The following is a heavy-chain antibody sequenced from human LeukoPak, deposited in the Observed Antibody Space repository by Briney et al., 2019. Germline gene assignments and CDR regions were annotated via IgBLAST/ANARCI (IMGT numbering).Heavy chain of an antibody. CDR3: ARDQSYSSSWHY. Sequence: GGSLRLSCAASGFTFSSYSMNWVRQAPGKGLEWVSSISSSSSYIYYADSVKGRFTISRDNSKNTLYLQMNSLTVEDTAVYYCARDQSYSSSWHYWGQGTLVTVSS. J-gene: IGHJ4*02. CDR1: GFTFSSYS. D-gene: IGHD6-13*01. V-gene: IGHV3-21*01. CDR2: ISSSSSYI.